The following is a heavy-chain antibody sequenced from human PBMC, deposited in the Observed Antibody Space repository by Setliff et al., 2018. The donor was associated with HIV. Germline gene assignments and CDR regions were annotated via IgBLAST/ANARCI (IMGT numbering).Heavy chain of an antibody. V-gene: IGHV4-31*02. Sequence: SETLSLTCDVSGGSISSVGYYCSWIRQHPGKALEWLGYTYYSGSTYYNPSLETRLTISVDTSKNQFSLELTSVNAADTAVYYCPSTGYLAGCTHHYYGLDVLCPGTKVAVSS. CDR3: PSTGYLAGCTHHYYGLDV. CDR2: TYYSGST. D-gene: IGHD2-15*01. J-gene: IGHJ6*02. CDR1: GGSISSVGYY.